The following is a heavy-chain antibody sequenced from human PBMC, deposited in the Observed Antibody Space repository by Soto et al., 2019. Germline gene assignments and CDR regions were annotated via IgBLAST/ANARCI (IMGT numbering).Heavy chain of an antibody. CDR3: AGVVVGARSGWFDP. V-gene: IGHV4-61*01. CDR2: IYYSGST. D-gene: IGHD1-26*01. CDR1: GGSVRSGSYY. Sequence: PSETLSLTCTVSGGSVRSGSYYWSWIRQPPGKGLEWIGYIYYSGSTNYNPSHKSRVIISVDTSKNQFSLKLSPVTAADTAVYYWAGVVVGARSGWFDPWGQGTLVTVSS. J-gene: IGHJ5*02.